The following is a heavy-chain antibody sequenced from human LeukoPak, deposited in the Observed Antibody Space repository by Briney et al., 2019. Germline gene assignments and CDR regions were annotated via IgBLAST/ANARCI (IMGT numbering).Heavy chain of an antibody. J-gene: IGHJ4*02. D-gene: IGHD6-13*01. CDR1: GGTFSNYA. CDR2: IIPVFGTA. CDR3: ARGRREIQSSSWWFDY. Sequence: SVKVSCKASGGTFSNYAISWVRQAPGQGLEWMGGIIPVFGTANYAQKFQGRVTITTDESTSTAYMELSSLRSEDTAVYYCARGRREIQSSSWWFDYWGQGTLVTVSS. V-gene: IGHV1-69*05.